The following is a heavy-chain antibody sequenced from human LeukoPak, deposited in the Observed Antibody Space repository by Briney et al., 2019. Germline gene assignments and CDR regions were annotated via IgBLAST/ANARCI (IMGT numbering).Heavy chain of an antibody. D-gene: IGHD5-12*01. V-gene: IGHV3-23*01. CDR3: ASVYSGYGYVFDY. J-gene: IGHJ4*02. CDR2: ISGSGGST. Sequence: PGGSLRLSCVASEFTFSIYAMSWVRQAPGKGLEWVSGISGSGGSTYYADSVKGRFTISRDNSKNSLYLQMNSLRAEDTAVYYCASVYSGYGYVFDYWGQGTLVTVSS. CDR1: EFTFSIYA.